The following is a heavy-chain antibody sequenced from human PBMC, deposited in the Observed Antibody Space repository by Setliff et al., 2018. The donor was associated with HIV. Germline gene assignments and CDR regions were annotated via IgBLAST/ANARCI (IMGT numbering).Heavy chain of an antibody. V-gene: IGHV3-23*01. J-gene: IGHJ3*02. CDR2: ISGSGGTT. Sequence: GGSLRLSLAASGFTFTNYAMNWVRQAPGKGLEWVSSISGSGGTTYYADSVKGRFTISRDNSKNTLYLQMSSLRAEDTAVYYCAKKEGAFDIRGQGTMVTVS. CDR1: GFTFTNYA. CDR3: AKKEGAFDI.